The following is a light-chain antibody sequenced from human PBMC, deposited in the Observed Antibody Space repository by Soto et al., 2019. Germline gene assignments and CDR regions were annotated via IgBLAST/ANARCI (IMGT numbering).Light chain of an antibody. J-gene: IGLJ1*01. V-gene: IGLV1-40*01. Sequence: QSVLTQPPSVSGAPGQRVTISCTGSSSNIGAGYDVHWYQQLPGTAPKLLIYGNSNRPSGVPDRFSGSKSGTSASLAITGLQAEDEAEYYCQSYDSSLSLYVFGTGTKLTVL. CDR1: SSNIGAGYD. CDR2: GNS. CDR3: QSYDSSLSLYV.